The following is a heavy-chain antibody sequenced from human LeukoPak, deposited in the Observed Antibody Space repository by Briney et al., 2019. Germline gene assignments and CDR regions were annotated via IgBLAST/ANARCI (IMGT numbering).Heavy chain of an antibody. J-gene: IGHJ4*02. V-gene: IGHV7-4-1*02. CDR2: INIYTGNP. CDR3: ARDAATINFDY. D-gene: IGHD5-24*01. Sequence: GASVKVSCKASGYTFSDYYIHWVRQAPGQGLEWMGWINIYTGNPTYAQGFTGRFVFSLDTSVSTAYLQISSLKAEDTAVYYCARDAATINFDYWGQGTLVTVSS. CDR1: GYTFSDYY.